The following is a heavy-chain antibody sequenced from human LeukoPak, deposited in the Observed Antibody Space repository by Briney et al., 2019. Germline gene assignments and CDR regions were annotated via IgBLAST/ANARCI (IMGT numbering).Heavy chain of an antibody. D-gene: IGHD1-26*01. CDR1: GYRFATYW. Sequence: GESLKISCKGSGYRFATYWIGWVRQMSGKGLELMGIIYPGDSDTRYRPSFQGPVTNPADKSITSAYPEWSSLKASDAAVYLCARGIAGDGSCDFCGQGGLVAVCS. V-gene: IGHV5-51*01. CDR3: ARGIAGDGSCDF. J-gene: IGHJ4*02. CDR2: IYPGDSDT.